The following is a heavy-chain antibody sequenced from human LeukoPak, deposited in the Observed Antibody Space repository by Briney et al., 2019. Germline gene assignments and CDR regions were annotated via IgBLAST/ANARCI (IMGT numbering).Heavy chain of an antibody. CDR3: ATVASGWYPDY. V-gene: IGHV4-59*01. Sequence: PSETLSLTCTVSGGSISSFYYTWIRQPPGKGLEWIGYIDSSGITNYHSSLNSRVTISLDTPQNQFSLKLNSVTAADTAVYYCATVASGWYPDYWGQGALVSVAS. D-gene: IGHD6-19*01. J-gene: IGHJ4*02. CDR2: IDSSGIT. CDR1: GGSISSFY.